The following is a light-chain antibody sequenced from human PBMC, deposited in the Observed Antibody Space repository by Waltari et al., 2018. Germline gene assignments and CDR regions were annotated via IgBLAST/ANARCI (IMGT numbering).Light chain of an antibody. CDR2: AAS. Sequence: VIWMPQYPSLLSASTGDRVTISCRMSQGISSCLALYQQKAGKAPALLIYAASNLQSGVPSRFSGRGSGTDFTLTISCLPSEDVATYCCQQYYSFPWTFGQGTKVEIK. J-gene: IGKJ1*01. CDR3: QQYYSFPWT. CDR1: QGISSC. V-gene: IGKV1D-8*01.